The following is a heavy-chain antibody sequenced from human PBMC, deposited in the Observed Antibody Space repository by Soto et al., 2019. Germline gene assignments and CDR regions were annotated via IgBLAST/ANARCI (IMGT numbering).Heavy chain of an antibody. Sequence: GESLKISCKASGYSFSSYWIGWVRQMPGKGLEWMGIIDPRDSETRYSPSFQGQVTISVDKFINTAYLQWSSLKASDTAMYYCATASTNYYYYYGMDAWGQGTTLTVSS. CDR3: ATASTNYYYYYGMDA. CDR1: GYSFSSYW. V-gene: IGHV5-51*01. J-gene: IGHJ6*02. CDR2: IDPRDSET.